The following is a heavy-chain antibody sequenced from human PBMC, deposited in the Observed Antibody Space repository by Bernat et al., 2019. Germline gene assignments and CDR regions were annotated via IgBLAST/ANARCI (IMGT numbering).Heavy chain of an antibody. J-gene: IGHJ5*02. CDR2: IRSKAYGGTT. CDR3: TRESIYCSSTSCYPYNWFDP. V-gene: IGHV3-49*03. D-gene: IGHD2-2*01. Sequence: EVQLVESGGGLVQPGRSLRLSCTASGFTFGDYAMSWFRQPPGKGLEWVGFIRSKAYGGTTEYAASVKGRLTISREDSKSIAYLQMNSLKTEDTAVYYCTRESIYCSSTSCYPYNWFDPWGQGTLVTVSS. CDR1: GFTFGDYA.